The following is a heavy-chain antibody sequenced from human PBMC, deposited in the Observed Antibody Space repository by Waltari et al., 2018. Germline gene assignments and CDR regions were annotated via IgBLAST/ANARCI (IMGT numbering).Heavy chain of an antibody. CDR2: IYYSGST. D-gene: IGHD3-22*01. V-gene: IGHV4-31*03. Sequence: QVQLQESGPGLVKPSQTLSLTCTVSGGSISSGGYYWSWIRQHPGKGLEWIGYIYYSGSTYYNPSLKSRVTISVDTSKNQFSLKLSSVTAADTAVYYCARGGNVWFYYDSSLPDAFDIWGQGTMVTVSS. J-gene: IGHJ3*02. CDR3: ARGGNVWFYYDSSLPDAFDI. CDR1: GGSISSGGYY.